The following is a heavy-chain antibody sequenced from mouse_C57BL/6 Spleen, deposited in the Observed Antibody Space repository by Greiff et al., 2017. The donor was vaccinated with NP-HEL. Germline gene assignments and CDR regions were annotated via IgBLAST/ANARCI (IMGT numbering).Heavy chain of an antibody. CDR1: GFTFSDYY. Sequence: EVQLVESEGGLVQPGSSMKLSCTASGFTFSDYYMAWVRQVPEKGLEWVANINYDGSSTYYLDSLKSRFIISRDNAKNILYLQMSSLKSEDTATYYCARKYYAMDYWGQGTSVTVSS. CDR2: INYDGSST. J-gene: IGHJ4*01. CDR3: ARKYYAMDY. V-gene: IGHV5-16*01.